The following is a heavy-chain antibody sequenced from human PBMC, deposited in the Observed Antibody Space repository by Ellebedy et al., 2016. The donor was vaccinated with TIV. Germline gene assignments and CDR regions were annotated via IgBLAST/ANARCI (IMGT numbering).Heavy chain of an antibody. CDR3: ARGYVVADFDY. D-gene: IGHD3-16*01. V-gene: IGHV1-2*02. J-gene: IGHJ4*02. CDR1: GYTFTGYY. Sequence: ASVKVSCRASGYTFTGYYMHWLRQAPGQGLEWLGWINPNSSATKFAQKFQGRVTMTRDTSVSAADMELSRLTSADTAVYYCARGYVVADFDYWGLGTLVTVSS. CDR2: INPNSSAT.